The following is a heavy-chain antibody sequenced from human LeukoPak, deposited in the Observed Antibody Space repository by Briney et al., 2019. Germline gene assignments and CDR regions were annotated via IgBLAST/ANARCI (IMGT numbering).Heavy chain of an antibody. CDR3: ARGPSPYSSGWYFDY. CDR1: GDSVPINSAA. V-gene: IGHV6-1*01. J-gene: IGHJ4*02. D-gene: IGHD6-19*01. CDR2: TYQRSKWYN. Sequence: SQTLSLTCAISGDSVPINSAAWNWIRQSPSRGLEWLGSTYQRSKWYNDYAVSVKSRITINPGISKNQFSLQLNSVTPEDTAVYYCARGPSPYSSGWYFDYWGQGTLVTVSS.